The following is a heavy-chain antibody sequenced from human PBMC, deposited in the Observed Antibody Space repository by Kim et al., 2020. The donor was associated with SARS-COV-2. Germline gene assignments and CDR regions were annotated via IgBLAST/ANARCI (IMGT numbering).Heavy chain of an antibody. Sequence: SETLSLTCTVSGYSIRTHHYWGWIRQPPGKGLEWIGSIYHTGDTFYNSSLMSRVTISVDTSKNQFSLRLMSVTAEATAVYYCARHNFMDVWGQGTTVTVSS. J-gene: IGHJ6*02. CDR1: GYSIRTHHY. CDR3: ARHNFMDV. CDR2: IYHTGDT. V-gene: IGHV4-38-2*02.